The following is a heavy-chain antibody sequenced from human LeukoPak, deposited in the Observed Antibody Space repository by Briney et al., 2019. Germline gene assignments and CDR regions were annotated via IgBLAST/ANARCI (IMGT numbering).Heavy chain of an antibody. D-gene: IGHD5-18*01. J-gene: IGHJ4*02. CDR2: IYYSGST. Sequence: SETLSLTCTVSGGSISSGGYYWSWIRQHPGKGLEWIGYIYYSGSTYYNPSLKSRVTISVDTSKNQFSLKLSSVTAADTAVYYCARSGYSYGYPQPWGFDYWGQGTLVTVSS. CDR3: ARSGYSYGYPQPWGFDY. V-gene: IGHV4-31*03. CDR1: GGSISSGGYY.